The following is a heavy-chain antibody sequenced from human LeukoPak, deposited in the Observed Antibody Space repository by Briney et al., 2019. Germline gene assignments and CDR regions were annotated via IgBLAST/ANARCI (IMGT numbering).Heavy chain of an antibody. CDR3: ASGTYDFWSGYYDPDAFDI. Sequence: GGPLRLSCAASGFTFSDYYMSWIRQAPGKGLEWVSYISSSGSTIYYADSVKGRFTISRDNAKNSLYLQMNSLRAEDTAVYYCASGTYDFWSGYYDPDAFDIWGQGTMVTVSS. J-gene: IGHJ3*02. CDR2: ISSSGSTI. D-gene: IGHD3-3*01. CDR1: GFTFSDYY. V-gene: IGHV3-11*04.